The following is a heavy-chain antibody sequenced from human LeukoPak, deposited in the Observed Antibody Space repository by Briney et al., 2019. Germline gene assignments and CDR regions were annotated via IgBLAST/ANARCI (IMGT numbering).Heavy chain of an antibody. V-gene: IGHV1-18*01. J-gene: IGHJ4*02. D-gene: IGHD5-18*01. CDR2: ISAYNGNT. CDR1: GGTLSDYA. Sequence: GSSVKVSCKASGGTLSDYAISWVRQAPGQGLEWMGWISAYNGNTNYAQKLQGRVTMTTDTSTSTAYMELRSLRSDDTAVYYCARASRGYSYGSNYWGQGTLVTVSS. CDR3: ARASRGYSYGSNY.